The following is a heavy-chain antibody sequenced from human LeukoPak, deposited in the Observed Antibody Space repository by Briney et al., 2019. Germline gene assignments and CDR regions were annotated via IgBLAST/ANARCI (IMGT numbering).Heavy chain of an antibody. CDR3: AKDSGEQYFDY. V-gene: IGHV3-30*04. D-gene: IGHD3-10*01. CDR2: ISYDGSNK. CDR1: GFTFSSYA. Sequence: GRSLRLSCAASGFTFSSYAMHWVRQAPGKGLEWVAVISYDGSNKYYADSVKGRFTISRDNSKNTLYLQMNSLRAEDTAVYYCAKDSGEQYFDYWGQGTLVTVSS. J-gene: IGHJ4*02.